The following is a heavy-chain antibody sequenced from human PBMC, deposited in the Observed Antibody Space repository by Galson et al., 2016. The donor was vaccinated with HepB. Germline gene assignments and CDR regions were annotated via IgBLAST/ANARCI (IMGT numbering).Heavy chain of an antibody. CDR2: IDWDEDK. Sequence: PALVKPTQTLTLTCTFSGFSLGTSGMCVSWIRQPPGKALEWLALIDWDEDKYYSTSLKTRLTISKDTSKNQVVLTMTNMDPEDTATYYCARMKNYYYGMDVWGQGTTVTVSS. CDR1: GFSLGTSGMC. J-gene: IGHJ6*02. CDR3: ARMKNYYYGMDV. V-gene: IGHV2-70*01.